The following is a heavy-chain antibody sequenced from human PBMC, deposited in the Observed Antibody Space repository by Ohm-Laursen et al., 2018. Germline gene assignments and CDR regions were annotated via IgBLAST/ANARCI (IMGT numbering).Heavy chain of an antibody. CDR3: AKDIKAAVAGPENYFDY. D-gene: IGHD6-19*01. J-gene: IGHJ4*02. CDR2: ISWNSGSI. CDR1: GFTFSRRW. V-gene: IGHV3-9*01. Sequence: SLRLSCSASGFTFSRRWMHWVRQAPGKGLEWVSGISWNSGSIGYADSVKGRFTISRDNAKNSLYLQMSSLRAEDTALYYCAKDIKAAVAGPENYFDYWGQGTLVTVSS.